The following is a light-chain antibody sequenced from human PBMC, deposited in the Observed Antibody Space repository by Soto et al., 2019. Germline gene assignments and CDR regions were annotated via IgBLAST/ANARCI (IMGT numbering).Light chain of an antibody. CDR3: LQTYAVPRT. CDR1: QRISTS. J-gene: IGKJ2*01. Sequence: DIQMTQSPSSLSASVGDRVTITCRASQRISTSMCWLQQKPGRAPKLLISDASTLQSGVPSRFSGIGFGTDFTLTISSLLPEDFAAYYCLQTYAVPRTCGQGTNLGIK. V-gene: IGKV1-39*01. CDR2: DAS.